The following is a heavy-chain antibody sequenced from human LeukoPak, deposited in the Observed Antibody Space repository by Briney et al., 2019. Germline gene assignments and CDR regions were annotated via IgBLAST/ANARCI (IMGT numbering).Heavy chain of an antibody. CDR2: IYYSGST. J-gene: IGHJ3*02. V-gene: IGHV4-59*01. Sequence: NSSETLSLTCTVSGGSISSYYWSWIRQPPGKGLEWIGYIYYSGSTNYNPSLKSRVTISVDTSKNQFSLKLSSVTAADTAVYYCASPQMHDAFDIWGQGTMVTVSS. CDR1: GGSISSYY. CDR3: ASPQMHDAFDI.